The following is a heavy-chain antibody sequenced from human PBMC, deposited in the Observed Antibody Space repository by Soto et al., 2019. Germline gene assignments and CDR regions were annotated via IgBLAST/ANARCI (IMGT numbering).Heavy chain of an antibody. CDR1: GGSITSGGNY. V-gene: IGHV4-31*03. D-gene: IGHD3-3*01. Sequence: QVQLQESGPGLVKPSQTLSLTCTVSGGSITSGGNYWSCIRQHPGRGLEWIGYISYTGSTYYNPSVKSRVTMSVDTSRNQFSLSLSSVTAADTAVYYCARGLTIFGVVNGFDYWGQGTLVTV. CDR2: ISYTGST. CDR3: ARGLTIFGVVNGFDY. J-gene: IGHJ4*02.